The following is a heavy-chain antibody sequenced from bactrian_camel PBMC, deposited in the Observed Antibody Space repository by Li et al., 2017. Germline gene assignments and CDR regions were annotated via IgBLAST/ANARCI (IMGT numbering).Heavy chain of an antibody. V-gene: IGHV3S1*01. D-gene: IGHD3*01. Sequence: HVQLVESGGGSVQAGGSLTLSCVASEYTRDYCMGWSRQAPGKEREGVALIYTGGGITYYAESVKGRFTISQDNAKNTVYLQMNSLKPEDTAIYYCTAEFSYSGSWCNSPNYWGQGTQV. CDR2: IYTGGGIT. CDR3: TAEFSYSGSWCNSPNY. J-gene: IGHJ4*01. CDR1: EYTRDYC.